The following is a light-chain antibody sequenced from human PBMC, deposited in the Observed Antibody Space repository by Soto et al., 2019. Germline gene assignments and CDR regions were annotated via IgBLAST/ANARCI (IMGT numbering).Light chain of an antibody. V-gene: IGLV2-23*02. Sequence: QSVLTQPASVSGSPGQSITISCTGTSSDFGSYNLVSWYQQRPGKAPKLMIYEVSKRPSGVSNRFSGSKSGNTASLTISGLQAEDEADYYCCSYAGSSTFYVFGTGTKVTVL. CDR2: EVS. CDR3: CSYAGSSTFYV. CDR1: SSDFGSYNL. J-gene: IGLJ1*01.